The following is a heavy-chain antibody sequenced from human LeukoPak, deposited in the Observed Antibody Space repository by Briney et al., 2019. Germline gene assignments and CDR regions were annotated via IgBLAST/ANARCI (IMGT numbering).Heavy chain of an antibody. J-gene: IGHJ4*02. V-gene: IGHV3-23*01. CDR1: GFTFSSYA. CDR2: IGGSGGST. CDR3: AKRGGMYPAHYFDY. Sequence: GGSLRLSCAASGFTFSSYAMSWVRQAPGKGLEWVSAIGGSGGSTYYADSVKGRFTISRDNSKNTLYLQMNSLRAEDTAVYYCAKRGGMYPAHYFDYWGQGTLVTVSS. D-gene: IGHD3-16*01.